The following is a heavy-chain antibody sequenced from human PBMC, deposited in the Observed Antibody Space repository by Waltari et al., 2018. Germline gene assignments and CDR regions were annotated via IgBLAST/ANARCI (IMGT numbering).Heavy chain of an antibody. J-gene: IGHJ3*02. CDR1: GGTFSSYP. D-gene: IGHD3-22*01. CDR2: ISPILGIA. V-gene: IGHV1-69*02. Sequence: QVQLVQSGEGVKKPGSSVKVPCKAPGGTFSSYPTRWLRQTPGQGLEWMGKISPILGIANYAQKFQGRVTITADKSTSTAYMELSSLRSDDTAVYYCASYDSSGYYSFDIWGQGTMVTVSS. CDR3: ASYDSSGYYSFDI.